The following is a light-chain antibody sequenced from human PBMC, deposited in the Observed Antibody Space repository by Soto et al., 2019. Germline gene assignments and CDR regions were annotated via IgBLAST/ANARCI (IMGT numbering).Light chain of an antibody. J-gene: IGKJ2*01. Sequence: DIVMTQSPDSLAVSLGERATINCKSSQSGLYSANNKNYLAWYQQRPGQTPKLLIYWASTRESGVPDRFSGRGSGTDFTLTITRLQAEEVAVYYCQEYESTPPIFGQWTKLEIK. V-gene: IGKV4-1*01. CDR2: WAS. CDR3: QEYESTPPI. CDR1: QSGLYSANNKNY.